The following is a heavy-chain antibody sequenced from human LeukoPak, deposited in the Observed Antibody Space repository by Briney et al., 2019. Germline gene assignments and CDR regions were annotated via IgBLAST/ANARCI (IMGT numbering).Heavy chain of an antibody. CDR1: GFTFSSYG. J-gene: IGHJ5*02. D-gene: IGHD1-1*01. V-gene: IGHV3-23*01. CDR2: ISGSGGNT. CDR3: RGATDVTRWFDP. Sequence: GGSLRLSCAASGFTFSSYGMSWVRQAPGKGLEWVSGISGSGGNTYYADSVKGRFTISRDNSKNTLYLQMNSLRAEDTAVYCARGATDVTRWFDPWGQGTRVTVSS.